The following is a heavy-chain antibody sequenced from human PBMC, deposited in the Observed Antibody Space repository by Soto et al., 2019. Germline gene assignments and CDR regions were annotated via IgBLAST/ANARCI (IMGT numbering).Heavy chain of an antibody. D-gene: IGHD2-2*01. Sequence: PSETLSLTCAVSGGSISSGGYSWSWIRQPPGKGLEWIGDINHSGSTHYNPSLKSRVTVSVDTSKNQFSLKLSSVTAADTAVYYCTRDREVVVPAAGGFDYWGQGTLVTVSS. CDR3: TRDREVVVPAAGGFDY. J-gene: IGHJ4*02. CDR1: GGSISSGGYS. V-gene: IGHV4-30-2*01. CDR2: INHSGST.